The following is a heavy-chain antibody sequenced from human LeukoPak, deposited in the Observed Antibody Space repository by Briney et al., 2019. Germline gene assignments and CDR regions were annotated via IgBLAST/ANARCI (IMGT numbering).Heavy chain of an antibody. CDR1: GASIRSAGYY. CDR3: ARDEDYYDSSGYYYYGMDV. CDR2: ISYSGST. V-gene: IGHV4-31*03. J-gene: IGHJ6*02. Sequence: SETLSLTCSVSGASIRSAGYYWSCIRQHPGKGLEWIGYISYSGSTYYNPSLKSRVTLSADTSKNHFSLKLTSVTAADTAVYYCARDEDYYDSSGYYYYGMDVWGQGTTVTVSS. D-gene: IGHD3-22*01.